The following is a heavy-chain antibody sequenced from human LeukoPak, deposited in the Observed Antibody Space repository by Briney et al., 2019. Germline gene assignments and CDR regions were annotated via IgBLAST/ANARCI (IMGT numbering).Heavy chain of an antibody. CDR1: CGSISSSSYY. CDR3: ARDRDYYDSSGYYPPRGSFDY. J-gene: IGHJ4*02. V-gene: IGHV4-39*07. Sequence: SETLFLTCTVSCGSISSSSYYWGWIRQPPGKGLEWIGSIYYSGSTYYNPSLKSRVTISVDTSKNQFSLKLSSVTAADTAVYYCARDRDYYDSSGYYPPRGSFDYWGQGTLVTVSS. D-gene: IGHD3-22*01. CDR2: IYYSGST.